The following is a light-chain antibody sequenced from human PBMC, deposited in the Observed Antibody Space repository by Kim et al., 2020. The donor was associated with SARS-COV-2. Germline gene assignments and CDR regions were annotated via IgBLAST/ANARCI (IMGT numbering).Light chain of an antibody. J-gene: IGLJ6*01. CDR2: RNN. CDR3: AAWDDSQGV. Sequence: ELTQPPSASGTPGQRVTISCSGSSSNIGSNYVYWYQQLPGTAPKLLIYRNNQRPSGVPDRFSGSKSGTSASLAISGLRSEDEADYYCAAWDDSQGVFG. CDR1: SSNIGSNY. V-gene: IGLV1-47*01.